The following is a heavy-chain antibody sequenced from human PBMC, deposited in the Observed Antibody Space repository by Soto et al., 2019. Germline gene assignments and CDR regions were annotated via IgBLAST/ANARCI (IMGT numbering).Heavy chain of an antibody. CDR2: IYPGDSDT. Sequence: GESLKISCKGSGYSFTSYWIGWVRQMPGKGLEWMGIIYPGDSDTRYSPSFQGQVTISADKSISNAYLQWSSLKASDTAFYYCARTAAAGKYYYGVDVWGQGTTVTVSS. J-gene: IGHJ6*02. V-gene: IGHV5-51*01. D-gene: IGHD6-13*01. CDR3: ARTAAAGKYYYGVDV. CDR1: GYSFTSYW.